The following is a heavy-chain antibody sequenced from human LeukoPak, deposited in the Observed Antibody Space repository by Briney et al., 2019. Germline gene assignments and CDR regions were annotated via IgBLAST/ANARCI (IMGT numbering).Heavy chain of an antibody. V-gene: IGHV4-34*01. CDR1: GGSFSGYY. Sequence: SETLSLTCAVYGGSFSGYYWSWIRQPPGKGLEWIGEINHSGSTNYNPSLKSRVTISVDTSKNQFSLKLSSVTAADTAVYYCARECCSSTSCYAWWFNPWGQGTLVTVSS. D-gene: IGHD2-2*01. CDR3: ARECCSSTSCYAWWFNP. CDR2: INHSGST. J-gene: IGHJ5*02.